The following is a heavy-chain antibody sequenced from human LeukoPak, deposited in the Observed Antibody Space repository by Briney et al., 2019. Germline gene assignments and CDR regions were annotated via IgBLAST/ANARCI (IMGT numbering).Heavy chain of an antibody. D-gene: IGHD3-3*01. V-gene: IGHV4-61*02. CDR2: IYTSGST. CDR3: ARDGDVDFWSGPSGY. CDR1: GGSISSGSYY. J-gene: IGHJ4*02. Sequence: PSETLSLTCTVSGGSISSGSYYWSWIRQPAGKGLEWIGRIYTSGSTNYNPSLKSRVTISVDTSKNQFSLKLSSVTAADTAVYYCARDGDVDFWSGPSGYWGQGTLVTVSS.